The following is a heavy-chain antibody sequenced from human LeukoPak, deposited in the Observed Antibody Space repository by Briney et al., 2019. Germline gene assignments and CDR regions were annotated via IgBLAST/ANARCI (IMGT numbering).Heavy chain of an antibody. CDR1: GYTFTSYG. J-gene: IGHJ6*02. CDR2: ISAYNGNT. Sequence: ASVKVSCKASGYTFTSYGISWVRQAPGQGLEWMGWISAYNGNTNYAQKLQGRATMTTDTSTSTAYMELRSLRSEDTAVYYCARPPGYSSNKSYYYYGMDVWGQGTTVTVSS. CDR3: ARPPGYSSNKSYYYYGMDV. D-gene: IGHD6-13*01. V-gene: IGHV1-18*01.